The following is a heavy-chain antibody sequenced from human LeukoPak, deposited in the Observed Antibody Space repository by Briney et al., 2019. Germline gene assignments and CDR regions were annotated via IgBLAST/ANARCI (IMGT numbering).Heavy chain of an antibody. Sequence: GGSLRLSCAASGFTFSSYDMHWVRQVTGKGLEWVSAIGTAGDTYYPGSVKGRFTISRDNAKNTLYLQMNSLRAEDTAVYYCARDTAMVGWFDPWGQGTQVTVSS. CDR3: ARDTAMVGWFDP. CDR1: GFTFSSYD. D-gene: IGHD5-18*01. CDR2: IGTAGDT. V-gene: IGHV3-13*04. J-gene: IGHJ5*02.